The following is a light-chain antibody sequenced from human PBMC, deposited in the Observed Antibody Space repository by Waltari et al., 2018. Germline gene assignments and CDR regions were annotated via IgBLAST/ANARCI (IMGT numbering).Light chain of an antibody. CDR2: ENN. V-gene: IGLV1-51*02. Sequence: QSVLTQPPSVSAAPGPKVTISCSGSRSNIGKDYVSWYQHLPGTAPKLLIYENNKRPAGIPDRFSGSKSGTSATLGITGLQTGDEADYYCAVWDTSLNPVFGGGTKLTVL. CDR1: RSNIGKDY. J-gene: IGLJ2*01. CDR3: AVWDTSLNPV.